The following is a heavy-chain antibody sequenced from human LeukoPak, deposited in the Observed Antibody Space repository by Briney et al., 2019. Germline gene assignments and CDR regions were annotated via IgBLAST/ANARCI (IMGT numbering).Heavy chain of an antibody. D-gene: IGHD6-13*01. V-gene: IGHV4-59*01. CDR1: GGSISSYY. CDR3: VWVWWGGRCGYSSSWYRN. CDR2: IYYSGST. Sequence: SETLSLTCTVSGGSISSYYWSWIRQPPGKGLEWIGYIYYSGSTNYNPSLKSRVTISVDTSKNQFSLKLSSVTPDDTAVYYCVWVWWGGRCGYSSSWYRNWGQGNLV. J-gene: IGHJ4*02.